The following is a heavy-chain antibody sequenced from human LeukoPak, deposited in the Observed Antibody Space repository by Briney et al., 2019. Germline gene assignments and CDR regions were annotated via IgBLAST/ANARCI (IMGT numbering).Heavy chain of an antibody. Sequence: SETLPLTCTVSGGSISSSNHYWGWIRQPPGKGLEWIGGIYYSGSTYYNPSLKSRVTISVDTSKNQFSLKLSSVTAADTAVYYCARHRGYYGSGSKVDYWGQGTLVTVSS. CDR2: IYYSGST. CDR3: ARHRGYYGSGSKVDY. D-gene: IGHD3-10*01. J-gene: IGHJ4*02. CDR1: GGSISSSNHY. V-gene: IGHV4-39*01.